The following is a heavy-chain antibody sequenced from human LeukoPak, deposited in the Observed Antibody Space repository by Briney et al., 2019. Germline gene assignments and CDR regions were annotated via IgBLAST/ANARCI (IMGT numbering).Heavy chain of an antibody. CDR2: IKPDGSEQ. V-gene: IGHV3-7*01. D-gene: IGHD5-12*01. J-gene: IGHJ4*02. CDR1: GFTFSNSW. CDR3: AKDSQRGGLSPI. Sequence: GGSLRLSCAASGFTFSNSWMSWARQAPEKGLEWVANIKPDGSEQHSVDSVKGRFTISRDDAKNSLYLQMNSLRAEDTAVYYCAKDSQRGGLSPIGGQGTLVTVSS.